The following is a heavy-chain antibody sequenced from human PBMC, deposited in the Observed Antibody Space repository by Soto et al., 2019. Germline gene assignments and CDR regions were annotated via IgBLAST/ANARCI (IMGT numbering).Heavy chain of an antibody. D-gene: IGHD2-2*01. CDR2: ISSSSSYI. V-gene: IGHV3-21*01. J-gene: IGHJ6*03. CDR1: GFTFSSYS. CDR3: ARSPGLVPAAMGGYYYYYMDV. Sequence: GGSLRLSCAASGFTFSSYSMNWVRQAPGKGLEWVSSISSSSSYIYYADSVKGRFTISRDNAKNSLYLQMNSLRAEDTVVYYCARSPGLVPAAMGGYYYYYMDVWGKGTTVTVSS.